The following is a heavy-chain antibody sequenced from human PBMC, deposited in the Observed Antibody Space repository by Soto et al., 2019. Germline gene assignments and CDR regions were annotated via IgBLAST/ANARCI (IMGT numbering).Heavy chain of an antibody. Sequence: SETLSLTFTVSGCPISSSDYYWSWIRQPPGKGLEWIGYIYYSGSTYYNPSLKSRVTISVDTSKNQFSLKLSSVTAADTAVYYCARVFGIFGVVYGMDVWGQGTTVT. CDR2: IYYSGST. V-gene: IGHV4-30-4*01. CDR3: ARVFGIFGVVYGMDV. D-gene: IGHD3-3*01. CDR1: GCPISSSDYY. J-gene: IGHJ6*02.